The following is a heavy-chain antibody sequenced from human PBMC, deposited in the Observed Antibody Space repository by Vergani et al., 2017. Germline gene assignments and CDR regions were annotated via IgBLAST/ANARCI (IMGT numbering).Heavy chain of an antibody. J-gene: IGHJ5*02. D-gene: IGHD6-13*01. CDR2: TYHSGST. CDR1: GYSISSGYY. CDR3: ARQSSSWSGWFDP. Sequence: QVQLQESGPGLVKPSETLSLTCAVSGYSISSGYYWGWIRQPPGKGLEWIGRTYHSGSTYYNPSLKRRGTISVYTSKNQFSLKLSSVTAADTAVYYCARQSSSWSGWFDPWGQGTLVTVSS. V-gene: IGHV4-38-2*01.